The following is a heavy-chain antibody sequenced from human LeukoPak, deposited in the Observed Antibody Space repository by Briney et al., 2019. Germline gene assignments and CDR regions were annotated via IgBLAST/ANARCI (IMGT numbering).Heavy chain of an antibody. D-gene: IGHD3-22*01. CDR2: ISHEGDS. CDR1: GVSLRGYY. J-gene: IGHJ3*02. Sequence: SETLSLTCAVYGVSLRGYYWSWIRQSPEKGLEWIGEISHEGDSIYNPSLKSRVTMSVDTSKNQFSLKLSSVTAADTAVYYCARELRDSSGYYRDAFDIWGQGTMVTVSS. V-gene: IGHV4-34*01. CDR3: ARELRDSSGYYRDAFDI.